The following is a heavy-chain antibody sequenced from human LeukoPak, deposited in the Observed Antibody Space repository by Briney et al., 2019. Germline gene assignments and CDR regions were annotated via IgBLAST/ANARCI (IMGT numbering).Heavy chain of an antibody. CDR1: GGTFSSYA. CDR3: ARELELANWFDP. CDR2: IIPILGIA. V-gene: IGHV1-69*04. Sequence: SVKVSCKASGGTFSSYAISWVRQAPGQGLEWMGRIIPILGIANYAQKFQGRVTITADKSTSTAYMELSSLRSEDTAVYYCARELELANWFDPWGQGTLVTVSS. D-gene: IGHD1-7*01. J-gene: IGHJ5*02.